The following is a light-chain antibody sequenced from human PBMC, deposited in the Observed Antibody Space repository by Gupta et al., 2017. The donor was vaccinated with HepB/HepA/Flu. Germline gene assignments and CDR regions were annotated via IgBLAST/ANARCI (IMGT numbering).Light chain of an antibody. CDR2: YNS. V-gene: IGLV3-21*04. Sequence: SYVLAQHPSVSVAPGKTASISCGGHNIGSRSVHWYQQKPGQAPVLVIYYNSDRPSGIPERFSGSNSGNTATLTISRVEAGDEADYYCQVWDGSSVHLVFGGGTKLTVL. CDR1: NIGSRS. J-gene: IGLJ2*01. CDR3: QVWDGSSVHLV.